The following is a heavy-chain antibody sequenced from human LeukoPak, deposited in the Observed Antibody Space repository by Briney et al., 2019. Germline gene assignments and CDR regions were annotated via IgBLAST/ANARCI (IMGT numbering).Heavy chain of an antibody. CDR1: GFTFDDYA. D-gene: IGHD6-13*01. CDR2: ISWNSGSI. J-gene: IGHJ4*02. V-gene: IGHV3-9*01. CDR3: AREDGEQQLDPPFDY. Sequence: PGRSLRLSCAASGFTFDDYAMHWVRQAPGKGLEWVSGISWNSGSIGYADSVKGRFTISRDNAKNSLYLQMNSLRAEDTALYYCAREDGEQQLDPPFDYWGQGTLVTVPS.